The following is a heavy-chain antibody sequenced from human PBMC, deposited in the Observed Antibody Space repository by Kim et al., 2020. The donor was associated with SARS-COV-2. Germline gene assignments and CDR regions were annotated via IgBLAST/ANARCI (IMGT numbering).Heavy chain of an antibody. D-gene: IGHD2-8*01. CDR1: GFTFSSYW. Sequence: GGSLRLSCAASGFTFSSYWMNWVRQAPGKGLEWVANIKQDGSEKYYVDSVKGRFTISRDNAKNSLYLQMNSLRAEDTAVYYCARGLYCTNGVCYMPYYFDYWGQGTLVTVSS. CDR2: IKQDGSEK. J-gene: IGHJ4*02. V-gene: IGHV3-7*01. CDR3: ARGLYCTNGVCYMPYYFDY.